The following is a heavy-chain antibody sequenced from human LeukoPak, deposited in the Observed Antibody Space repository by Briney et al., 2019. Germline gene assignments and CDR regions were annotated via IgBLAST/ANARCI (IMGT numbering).Heavy chain of an antibody. D-gene: IGHD5-24*01. V-gene: IGHV4-59*08. J-gene: IGHJ3*02. CDR1: GGSISSYY. Sequence: SETLSLTCTVSGGSISSYYWSWIRQPPGKGLEWIGYIYYSGSTNYYPSLKSRVTISVDTSKNQFSLKLSSVTAADTAVYYCARGRDGYLDAFDIWGQGTMVTVSS. CDR2: IYYSGST. CDR3: ARGRDGYLDAFDI.